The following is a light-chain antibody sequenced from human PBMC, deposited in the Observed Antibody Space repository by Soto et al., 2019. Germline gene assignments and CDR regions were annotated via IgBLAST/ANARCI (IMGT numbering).Light chain of an antibody. V-gene: IGLV2-8*01. Sequence: QSALTQPPSASGSPGQSVPISCTGTSGAVGGYYYVAWYQHHPGKVPKLIIYEVTKRPSGVPDRFSGSKSGNTASLTVSGLQAEDEADYYCMSYVGSNIFVFGTGTKVTVL. J-gene: IGLJ1*01. CDR1: SGAVGGYYY. CDR2: EVT. CDR3: MSYVGSNIFV.